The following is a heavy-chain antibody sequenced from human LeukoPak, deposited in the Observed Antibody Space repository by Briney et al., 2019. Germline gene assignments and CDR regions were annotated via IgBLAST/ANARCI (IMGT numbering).Heavy chain of an antibody. V-gene: IGHV3-30*18. CDR2: ISYDGNDE. CDR3: AKDVDSGGSGRLDY. Sequence: GGSLRLSCVASGFTFSNYGMHWVRQAPGKGLEWVTTISYDGNDEYYADSVKGRFTISRDNSKNTLYLEMSSLRIEDTAVYYCAKDVDSGGSGRLDYWGQGTLVTVSS. CDR1: GFTFSNYG. D-gene: IGHD4-23*01. J-gene: IGHJ4*02.